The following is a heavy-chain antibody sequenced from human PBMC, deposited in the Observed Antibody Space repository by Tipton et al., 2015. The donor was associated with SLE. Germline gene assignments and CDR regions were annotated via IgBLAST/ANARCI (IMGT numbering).Heavy chain of an antibody. D-gene: IGHD3-10*01. CDR2: IYYTGRT. CDR3: ARGRGATMIRGYIADYYYYYYMDV. V-gene: IGHV4-59*12. Sequence: TLSLTCTVSGGSFSNYYWNWIRQPPGKGLEWIGNIYYTGRTDYNPSLKSRVTISVDTSKNQFSLKLSSVTAADTAVYYCARGRGATMIRGYIADYYYYYYMDVWGKGTPVTVSS. J-gene: IGHJ6*03. CDR1: GGSFSNYY.